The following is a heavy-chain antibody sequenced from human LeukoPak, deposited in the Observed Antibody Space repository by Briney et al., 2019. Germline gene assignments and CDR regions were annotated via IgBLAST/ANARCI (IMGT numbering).Heavy chain of an antibody. CDR1: GFTFGDHA. D-gene: IGHD3-10*01. J-gene: IGHJ4*02. CDR2: IRSKGYGGTT. V-gene: IGHV3-49*04. Sequence: GRSLRLSCSASGFTFGDHAMSWVRKSPGKGLGWVGFIRSKGYGGTTEYAAAVEGIFSLSRDDSKSFVYLQMSSLKTENTAVYYCTRVRSGNDFDYWGQGTLVTVSS. CDR3: TRVRSGNDFDY.